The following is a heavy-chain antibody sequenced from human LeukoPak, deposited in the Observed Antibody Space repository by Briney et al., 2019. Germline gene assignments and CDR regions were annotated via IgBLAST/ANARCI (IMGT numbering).Heavy chain of an antibody. CDR2: ISSSGSTI. D-gene: IGHD3-10*01. CDR1: GFTFSSYE. CDR3: ARVRYYGSGSYRASRYGMDV. V-gene: IGHV3-48*03. Sequence: GGSLRLSCAASGFTFSSYEMNWVRQAPGKGLEGVSYISSSGSTIYYADSVKGRFTISRDNAKNSLYLQMNSLRAEDTAVYYCARVRYYGSGSYRASRYGMDVWGQGTTVTVSS. J-gene: IGHJ6*02.